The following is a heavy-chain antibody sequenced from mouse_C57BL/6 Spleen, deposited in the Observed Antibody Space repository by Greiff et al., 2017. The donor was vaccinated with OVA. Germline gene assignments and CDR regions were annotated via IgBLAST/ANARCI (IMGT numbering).Heavy chain of an antibody. J-gene: IGHJ4*01. CDR2: INPNNGGT. CDR3: ARGYYYLYYAMDY. D-gene: IGHD1-1*01. Sequence: EVQLQQSGPELVKPGASVKMSCKASGYTFTDYNMHWVKQSHGKSLEWIGYINPNNGGTSYNQKFKGKATLTVNKSSSTAYMELRSLTSEDSAVYYCARGYYYLYYAMDYWGQGTSVTVSS. V-gene: IGHV1-22*01. CDR1: GYTFTDYN.